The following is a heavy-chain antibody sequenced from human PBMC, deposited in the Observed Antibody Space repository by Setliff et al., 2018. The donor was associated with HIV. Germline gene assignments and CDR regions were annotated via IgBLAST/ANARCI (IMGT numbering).Heavy chain of an antibody. D-gene: IGHD3-10*01. CDR3: ARAPRIFPEFNNPHPHFDH. J-gene: IGHJ4*02. CDR2: IDPHTGGP. V-gene: IGHV1-2*02. CDR1: GYTFTGHY. Sequence: ASVKVSCKASGYTFTGHYMHWVRQAPGQGLQWMGWIDPHTGGPQYSQKFLGRVTMTRDTSISTVYMELTSLRSDDTAVYFCARAPRIFPEFNNPHPHFDHWGQGTLVTVSS.